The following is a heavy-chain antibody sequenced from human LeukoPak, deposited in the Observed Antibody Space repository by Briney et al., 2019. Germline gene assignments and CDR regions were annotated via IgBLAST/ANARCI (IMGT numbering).Heavy chain of an antibody. J-gene: IGHJ6*02. Sequence: GESLKISCKGSGYMFTNYWIGWVRQMPGKGLEWMGIIYPGDSDTRYSPSFQGQVTISADKSISTAYLQWSSLKASDTAMYYCARGYYDILTGYYYGMDVWGQGTTVTVSS. V-gene: IGHV5-51*01. CDR3: ARGYYDILTGYYYGMDV. D-gene: IGHD3-9*01. CDR2: IYPGDSDT. CDR1: GYMFTNYW.